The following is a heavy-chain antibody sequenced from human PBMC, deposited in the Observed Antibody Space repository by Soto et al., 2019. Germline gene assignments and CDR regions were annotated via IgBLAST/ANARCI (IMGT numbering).Heavy chain of an antibody. CDR3: AIDLTMLRGVRGYYGLDD. V-gene: IGHV4-4*07. Sequence: QVKLQESGPGLVKPSETLSLTCNVSGGTISSSDWSWIRQPAGQGLEWIGRIYTSGSTNYNPSLRSRVTMSGDHAQSQFPLKMSSVTEADTALCYCAIDLTMLRGVRGYYGLDDWGQGTTVTGSS. CDR2: IYTSGST. D-gene: IGHD3-10*01. J-gene: IGHJ6*02. CDR1: GGTISSSD.